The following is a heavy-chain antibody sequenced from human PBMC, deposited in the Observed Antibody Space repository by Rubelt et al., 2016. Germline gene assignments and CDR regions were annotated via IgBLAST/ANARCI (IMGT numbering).Heavy chain of an antibody. CDR2: IDVGNGDT. D-gene: IGHD4-17*01. J-gene: IGHJ4*02. CDR3: ARANHGDYEDY. CDR1: GYTFTNYG. Sequence: QVQLVQSGAEVKKPGASVKVSCKASGYTFTNYGMPWVRQAPGQRLEWMGWIDVGNGDTKYSPKLKDRVSITRDASANTAYMELSSLRSEDTAVYYCARANHGDYEDYWGQGTLVTVSS. V-gene: IGHV1-3*01.